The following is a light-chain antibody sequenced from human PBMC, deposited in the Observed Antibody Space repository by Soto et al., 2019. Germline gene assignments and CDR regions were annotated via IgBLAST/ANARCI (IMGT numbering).Light chain of an antibody. Sequence: IVLTHSLGTLGFCTDERASLSCMASQSVGSRYLAWYQQKPGQAPRLLIYDASSRATGIPDRISGSGSGTDFTLTISRLEPEDFAVYYCQQYGRTTQTFDQGSIVDI. CDR1: QSVGSRY. CDR3: QQYGRTTQT. V-gene: IGKV3-20*01. CDR2: DAS. J-gene: IGKJ1*01.